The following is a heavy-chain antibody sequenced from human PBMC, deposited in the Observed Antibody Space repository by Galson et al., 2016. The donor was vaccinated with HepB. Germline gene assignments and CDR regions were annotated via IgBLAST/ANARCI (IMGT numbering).Heavy chain of an antibody. V-gene: IGHV4-31*03. Sequence: TLSLTCTVSGSSVSSGGYYWTWIRQHPGKGLEWVGHIYYSGSTYYNTSLESRLSISVDTSKNQFSLNLSSVTAADTAVYYRARAGYSGSYAFWGQGTLVTVSS. CDR2: IYYSGST. D-gene: IGHD1-26*01. CDR3: ARAGYSGSYAF. J-gene: IGHJ4*02. CDR1: GSSVSSGGYY.